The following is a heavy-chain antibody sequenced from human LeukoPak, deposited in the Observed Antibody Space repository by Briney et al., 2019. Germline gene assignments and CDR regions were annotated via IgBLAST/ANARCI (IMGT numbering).Heavy chain of an antibody. CDR2: IGGSNGIT. D-gene: IGHD6-13*01. CDR1: RFTFNSYA. Sequence: GGSLRLSCAASRFTFNSYAMSWVRQAPGKGLEWVPVIGGSNGITFYVGSVKGRFTISRDNSKNTLYLQMNSLRAEDTAVYYCATRTPYSSSWYDRYAYYYGMDVWGQGTTVTVSS. V-gene: IGHV3-23*01. J-gene: IGHJ6*02. CDR3: ATRTPYSSSWYDRYAYYYGMDV.